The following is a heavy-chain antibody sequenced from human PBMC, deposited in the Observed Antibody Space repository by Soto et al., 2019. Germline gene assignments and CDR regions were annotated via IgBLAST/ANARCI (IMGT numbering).Heavy chain of an antibody. D-gene: IGHD6-19*01. Sequence: QVQLVQSGAEVKKSGASVKVSCKTSGYTFSSYNINWVRQANGQGLEWMGWMNPSSGNTGYAQKFQGRVTLSMSTSTSTAYMDLSSLTSEDTAVSYCARGGVYSSGWYELDYWGQGTRVTVSS. J-gene: IGHJ4*02. V-gene: IGHV1-8*01. CDR1: GYTFSSYN. CDR2: MNPSSGNT. CDR3: ARGGVYSSGWYELDY.